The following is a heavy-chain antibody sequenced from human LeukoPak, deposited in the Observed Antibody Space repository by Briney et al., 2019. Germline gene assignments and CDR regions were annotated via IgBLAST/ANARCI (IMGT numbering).Heavy chain of an antibody. D-gene: IGHD5-12*01. CDR3: AKDSRYSGYDWPWYFDY. V-gene: IGHV3-30*18. CDR2: ISYDGSNK. Sequence: GGSLRLSCAASGFTFSSYGMHWVRQAPGKGLEWVAVISYDGSNKYYADSVKGRFTISRDNSKNTLYLQMSSLRAEDTAVYYCAKDSRYSGYDWPWYFDYWGQGTLVTVSS. CDR1: GFTFSSYG. J-gene: IGHJ4*02.